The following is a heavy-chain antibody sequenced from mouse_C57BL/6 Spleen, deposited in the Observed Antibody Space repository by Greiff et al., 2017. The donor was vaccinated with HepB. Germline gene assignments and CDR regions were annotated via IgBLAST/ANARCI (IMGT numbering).Heavy chain of an antibody. V-gene: IGHV1-18*01. Sequence: EVKLVESGPELVKPGASVKIPCKASGYTFTDYNMDWVKQSHGKSLEWIGDINPNNGGTIYNQKFKGKATLTVDKSSSTAYMELRSLTSEDTAVYYCARGQVYGSSPYAMDYWGQGTSVTVSS. J-gene: IGHJ4*01. D-gene: IGHD1-1*01. CDR1: GYTFTDYN. CDR3: ARGQVYGSSPYAMDY. CDR2: INPNNGGT.